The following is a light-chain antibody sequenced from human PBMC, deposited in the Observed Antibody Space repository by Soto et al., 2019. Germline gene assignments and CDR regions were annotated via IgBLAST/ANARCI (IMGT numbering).Light chain of an antibody. J-gene: IGKJ2*01. CDR3: QQYHRFSYK. CDR1: QSISSW. CDR2: KAS. Sequence: DIQMTQSPSTLSASVGDRVTITCRASQSISSWLAWYQQKPGKAPKLLIYKASTLESGVPSRFSGSDSGTEVTLTISSLQPDDFATYYCQQYHRFSYKFGEGTKLEFK. V-gene: IGKV1-5*03.